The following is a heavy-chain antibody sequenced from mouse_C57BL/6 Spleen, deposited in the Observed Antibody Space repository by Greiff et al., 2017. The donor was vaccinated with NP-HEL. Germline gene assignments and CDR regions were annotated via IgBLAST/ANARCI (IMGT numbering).Heavy chain of an antibody. J-gene: IGHJ1*03. D-gene: IGHD2-10*01. Sequence: VQLQQPGAELVKPGASVKLSCKASGYTFTSYWMHWVKQRPGQGLEWIGMIHPNSGSTNYNEKFKSKATLTVDKSSSTAYMQLSSLTSEDSAVYYCAMAYSNWYFDVWGTGTTVTVSS. CDR1: GYTFTSYW. CDR3: AMAYSNWYFDV. CDR2: IHPNSGST. V-gene: IGHV1-64*01.